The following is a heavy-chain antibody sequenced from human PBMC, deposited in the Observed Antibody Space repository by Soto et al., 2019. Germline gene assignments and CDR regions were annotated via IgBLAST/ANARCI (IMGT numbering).Heavy chain of an antibody. D-gene: IGHD3-16*01. J-gene: IGHJ5*02. Sequence: QITLKESGPTLVKPTQTLTLTCSFSGFSLSTGGVGVAWIRQPPGKALEWLAIIYYNDDKRYSPSLKSRLTITKDTSKNQVVLTMTNMDPVDTATYYCAHRTERGEANNFMRWFDPWGQGTLVTVSS. CDR2: IYYNDDK. CDR1: GFSLSTGGVG. CDR3: AHRTERGEANNFMRWFDP. V-gene: IGHV2-5*01.